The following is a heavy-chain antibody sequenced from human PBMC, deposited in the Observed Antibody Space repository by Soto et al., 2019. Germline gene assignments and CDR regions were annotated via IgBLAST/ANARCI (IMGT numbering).Heavy chain of an antibody. CDR3: ARGGTTWIFDY. D-gene: IGHD1-1*01. V-gene: IGHV6-1*01. Sequence: SQTLSLTCAISGNSVSSDSFDWNWIRLSPSRGLEWLGRTYYRSKWYYDYAVSVKSRITIIPGTSRNQFSLQLNSVTPDDTAVYYCARGGTTWIFDYWGQGTLVTVSS. J-gene: IGHJ4*02. CDR2: TYYRSKWYY. CDR1: GNSVSSDSFD.